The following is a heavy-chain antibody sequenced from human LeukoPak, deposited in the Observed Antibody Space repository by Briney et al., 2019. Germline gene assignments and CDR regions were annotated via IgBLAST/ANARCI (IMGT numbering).Heavy chain of an antibody. J-gene: IGHJ4*02. Sequence: GGSLRLSCAASGLTFSSDWIHWVRQAPGKGPVWVSRIKPDGSQTGYADSVRGRFTISRDNAKSTLFLQMISLRVEDTAIYYCARESAPAGLGDWGQGTLVTVST. CDR1: GLTFSSDW. D-gene: IGHD2-2*01. CDR2: IKPDGSQT. CDR3: ARESAPAGLGD. V-gene: IGHV3-74*01.